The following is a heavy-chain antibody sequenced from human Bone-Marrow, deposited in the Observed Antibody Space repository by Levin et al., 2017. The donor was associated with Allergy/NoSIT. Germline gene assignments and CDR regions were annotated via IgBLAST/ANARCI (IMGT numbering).Heavy chain of an antibody. D-gene: IGHD3-22*01. CDR2: MNPNSGNT. V-gene: IGHV1-8*01. J-gene: IGHJ6*02. CDR1: GYTFTSYD. Sequence: ASVKVSCKASGYTFTSYDINWVRQATGQGLEWMGWMNPNSGNTGYAQKFQGRVTMTRNTSISTAYMELSSLRSEDTAVYYCARGNYYDSSGYYSYYYGMDVWGQGTTVTVSS. CDR3: ARGNYYDSSGYYSYYYGMDV.